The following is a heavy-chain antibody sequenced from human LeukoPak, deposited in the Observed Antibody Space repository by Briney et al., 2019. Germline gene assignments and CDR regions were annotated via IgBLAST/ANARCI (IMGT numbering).Heavy chain of an antibody. CDR3: ASQSSSWYGHYYYYMDV. CDR2: INHSGST. Sequence: TSETLSLTCAVYGGSFSGYYWSWIRQPPGKGLEWIGEINHSGSTNYNPSLKSRVTISVDTSKNQFSLKLSSVTAADTAVYYCASQSSSWYGHYYYYMDVWGKGTTVTVSS. D-gene: IGHD6-13*01. J-gene: IGHJ6*03. CDR1: GGSFSGYY. V-gene: IGHV4-34*01.